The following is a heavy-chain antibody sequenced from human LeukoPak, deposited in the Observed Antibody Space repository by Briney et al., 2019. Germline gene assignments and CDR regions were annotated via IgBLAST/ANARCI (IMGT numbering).Heavy chain of an antibody. CDR3: ARAFDNRGYDARIFDY. V-gene: IGHV1-2*02. CDR1: GYTFTGYF. CDR2: INPNSGAT. Sequence: ASVKVSCKASGYTFTGYFMHWVRQAPGQGLEWMGWINPNSGATSYAQKFQGRVTMTRDTSISTTYMELSRVRSDDTAVYYCARAFDNRGYDARIFDYWGQGTLVTVSS. D-gene: IGHD3-22*01. J-gene: IGHJ4*02.